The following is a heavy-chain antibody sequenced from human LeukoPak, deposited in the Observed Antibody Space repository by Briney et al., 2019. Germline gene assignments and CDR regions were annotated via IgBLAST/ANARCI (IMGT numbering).Heavy chain of an antibody. J-gene: IGHJ4*02. V-gene: IGHV4-34*01. Sequence: SETLSLTCAVYGGSFSGYYWSWIRQPPGKGLEWIGSIYYSGSTYYNPSLKSRVTISVDTSKNQFSLKLSSVTAADTAVYYCARGTSSSWLYYFDYWGQGTLVTVSS. CDR3: ARGTSSSWLYYFDY. CDR2: IYYSGST. CDR1: GGSFSGYY. D-gene: IGHD6-13*01.